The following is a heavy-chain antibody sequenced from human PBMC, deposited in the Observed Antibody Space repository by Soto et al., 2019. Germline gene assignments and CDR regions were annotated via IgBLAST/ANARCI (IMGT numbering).Heavy chain of an antibody. CDR2: TRNKANSYTT. V-gene: IGHV3-72*01. CDR3: ARPHYDSSGYYPN. CDR1: GFTFSDHY. J-gene: IGHJ4*02. Sequence: EVQLVESGGGLVQPGGSLRLSCAASGFTFSDHYMDWVRQTPGKGLEWVGRTRNKANSYTTEYAASVKGRFTISRDDSKNTLYLQMNSLKTEDTAVYYCARPHYDSSGYYPNWGQGTLVTVSS. D-gene: IGHD3-22*01.